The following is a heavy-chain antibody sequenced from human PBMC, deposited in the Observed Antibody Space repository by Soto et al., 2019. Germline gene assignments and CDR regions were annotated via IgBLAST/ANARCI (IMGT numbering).Heavy chain of an antibody. CDR3: ARQSGEPRYFDWLLPPSYGMDV. V-gene: IGHV3-53*01. J-gene: IGHJ6*02. CDR1: GFTVSSNY. Sequence: GGSLRLSCAASGFTVSSNYMSWVRQAPGKGLEWVSVIYSGGSTYYADSVKGRFTISRDNSKNTLYLQMNSLRAEDTAVYYCARQSGEPRYFDWLLPPSYGMDVWGQGTTVTV. D-gene: IGHD3-9*01. CDR2: IYSGGST.